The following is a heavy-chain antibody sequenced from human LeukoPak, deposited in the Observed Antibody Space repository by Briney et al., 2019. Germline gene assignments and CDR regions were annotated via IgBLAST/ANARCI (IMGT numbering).Heavy chain of an antibody. CDR3: ARGGWNFFLNF. V-gene: IGHV3-48*03. Sequence: GGSLRPSCAASGFTFSTYGMNWVRQAPGKGLEWVSYISSSGTPIYYTDSVKGRFTISRDNAKNSLYLQMNSLRAEDTAVYYCARGGWNFFLNFWGQGTLATVSS. CDR1: GFTFSTYG. CDR2: ISSSGTPI. J-gene: IGHJ4*02. D-gene: IGHD1-7*01.